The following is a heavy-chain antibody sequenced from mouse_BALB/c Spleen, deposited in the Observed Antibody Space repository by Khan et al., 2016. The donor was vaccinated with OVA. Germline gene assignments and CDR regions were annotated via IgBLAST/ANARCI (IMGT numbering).Heavy chain of an antibody. V-gene: IGHV1-80*01. J-gene: IGHJ2*01. Sequence: VQLQESGAELVRPGSSVKISCKASGYAFSSYWMNWVKQRPGQGLEWIGQIYPGDGDTNYNGKFKGKATLTADKSSSTAYMQLSSLTSEDSAVYFCARGENPYYFDYWGQGTTLTVSS. CDR1: GYAFSSYW. CDR3: ARGENPYYFDY. CDR2: IYPGDGDT.